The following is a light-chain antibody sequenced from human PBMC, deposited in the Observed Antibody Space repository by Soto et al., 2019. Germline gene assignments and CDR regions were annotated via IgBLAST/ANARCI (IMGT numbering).Light chain of an antibody. CDR2: DNN. Sequence: QSALTQSPSVSAAPGQKVTISCSGSSSNIGNNYVSWYQQLPGTAPKLLIYDNNKRPSGIPDRFSGSKSGTSGTLDITGLQTGDEADYYCATWDGSLPGKVFGGGTKLTVL. V-gene: IGLV1-51*01. CDR3: ATWDGSLPGKV. J-gene: IGLJ2*01. CDR1: SSNIGNNY.